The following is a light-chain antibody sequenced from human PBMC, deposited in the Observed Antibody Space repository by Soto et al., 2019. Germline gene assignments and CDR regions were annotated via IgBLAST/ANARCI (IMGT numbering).Light chain of an antibody. CDR3: CSYAGSYSGV. J-gene: IGLJ3*02. CDR2: DVS. V-gene: IGLV2-11*01. Sequence: QSALTQPRSVSGSPGQSVTISCTGTSSDVGGYNFVSWYQQRPGKAPKLMIYDVSKRPSGVPDRFSGSKSGNTASLTISGLQAEDEDDYYCCSYAGSYSGVFGGGTKLTVL. CDR1: SSDVGGYNF.